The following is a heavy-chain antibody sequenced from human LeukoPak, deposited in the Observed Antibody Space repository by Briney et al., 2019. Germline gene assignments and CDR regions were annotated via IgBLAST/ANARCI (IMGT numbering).Heavy chain of an antibody. CDR2: ISWNGGYI. Sequence: GGSLRLSCAASGFTFDDYGMSWVRQAPGKGLEWVSGISWNGGYIGYVDSVKGRFTISRDNAKNSLYLQMNRLRAEDTALYYCARGYYDSSGKGGYFLDYWGQGTLVTVSS. J-gene: IGHJ4*02. D-gene: IGHD3-22*01. CDR3: ARGYYDSSGKGGYFLDY. CDR1: GFTFDDYG. V-gene: IGHV3-20*04.